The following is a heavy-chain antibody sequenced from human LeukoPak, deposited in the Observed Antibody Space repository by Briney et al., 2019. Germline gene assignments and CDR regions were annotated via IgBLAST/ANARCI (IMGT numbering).Heavy chain of an antibody. CDR1: GGSISSGGYY. J-gene: IGHJ4*01. CDR2: IYYSGST. D-gene: IGHD5-18*01. Sequence: SETLSLTCTVSGGSISSGGYYWSWIRQHPGKGLEWIGYIYYSGSTYYNPSLKSRVTISIDTSENQFSLRLSSVTAADTAVYYCARARGPAIPDYWGHGTLVIVSS. V-gene: IGHV4-31*03. CDR3: ARARGPAIPDY.